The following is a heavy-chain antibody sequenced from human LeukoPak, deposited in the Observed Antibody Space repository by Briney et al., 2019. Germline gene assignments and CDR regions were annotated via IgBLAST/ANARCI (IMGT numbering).Heavy chain of an antibody. V-gene: IGHV3-21*01. J-gene: IGHJ4*02. CDR1: GFTFSSYS. D-gene: IGHD6-13*01. CDR2: ISSSSSYI. Sequence: PGGSLRLSCAASGFTFSSYSMNWVRQAPGKGLEWVSSISSSSSYIYYADSVKGRFTISRDNAKNSLYLQMNSLRAEDTAVYYCARGPSSCYPEFFDYWGQGTLVTVSS. CDR3: ARGPSSCYPEFFDY.